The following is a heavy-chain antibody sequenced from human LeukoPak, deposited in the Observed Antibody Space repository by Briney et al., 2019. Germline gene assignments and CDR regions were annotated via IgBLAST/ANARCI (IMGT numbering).Heavy chain of an antibody. CDR1: GYTFTSYY. J-gene: IGHJ4*02. CDR3: AGTGYCSGGTCYRFDY. D-gene: IGHD2-15*01. CDR2: INPSGGST. Sequence: GASVKVSCKASGYTFTSYYMHWVRQAPGQGLEWMGIINPSGGSTSYAQKFQGRVTITRDTSASTAYMELSSLRSEDTAVYYCAGTGYCSGGTCYRFDYWGQGTLLTVSS. V-gene: IGHV1-46*01.